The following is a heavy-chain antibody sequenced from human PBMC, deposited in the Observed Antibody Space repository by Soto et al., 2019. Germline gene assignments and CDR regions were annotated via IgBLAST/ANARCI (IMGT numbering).Heavy chain of an antibody. D-gene: IGHD6-19*01. V-gene: IGHV3-21*01. Sequence: GKGLEWVSSISSSSSYIYYADSVKGRFTISRDNAKNSLYLQMNSLRAEDTAVYYCARDRGRYDSSGWPEVLDIWGKGTMVTVSS. CDR2: ISSSSSYI. CDR3: ARDRGRYDSSGWPEVLDI. J-gene: IGHJ3*02.